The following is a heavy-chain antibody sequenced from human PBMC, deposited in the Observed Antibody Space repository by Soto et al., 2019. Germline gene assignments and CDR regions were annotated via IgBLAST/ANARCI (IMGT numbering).Heavy chain of an antibody. D-gene: IGHD6-19*01. CDR1: GTSIGSYY. Sequence: PSETLSLTCTVFGTSIGSYYWSWIRQPPGKGLEWIGSIYYSGSTYYNPSLKSRVTISVDTSKNQFSLKLSSVTAEDTAVYYCASQVLRKQGLVQGVGYWGKGTLVMVSS. V-gene: IGHV4-59*05. J-gene: IGHJ4*02. CDR3: ASQVLRKQGLVQGVGY. CDR2: IYYSGST.